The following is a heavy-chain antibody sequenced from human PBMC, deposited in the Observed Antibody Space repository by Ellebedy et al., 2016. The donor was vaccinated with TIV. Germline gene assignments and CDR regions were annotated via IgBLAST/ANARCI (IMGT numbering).Heavy chain of an antibody. J-gene: IGHJ6*02. CDR3: AKLGRFGESMPPYYYFGLDV. D-gene: IGHD3-10*01. V-gene: IGHV1-69*13. CDR1: GGTFSSYA. Sequence: ASVKVSCKASGGTFSSYAISWVRQAPGQGLEWMGGIIPSVNSPDYAQRFQGRVTITADESTSTVHMEMSSLRLEDTAVYYCAKLGRFGESMPPYYYFGLDVWGQGTTVTVSS. CDR2: IIPSVNSP.